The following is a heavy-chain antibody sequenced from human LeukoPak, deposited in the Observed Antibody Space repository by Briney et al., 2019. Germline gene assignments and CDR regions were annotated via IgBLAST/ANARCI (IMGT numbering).Heavy chain of an antibody. CDR1: GGSISSSTYS. Sequence: SETLSLTCTVSGGSISSSTYSWGWIRQPPGKGLEWIGNIFYSGSTHYNPSRKSRVTISVDTSKNLFSLKLSSVTVADTAVYYCTSPCGSRVEEGGQGTLVTVSS. J-gene: IGHJ4*02. CDR2: IFYSGST. CDR3: TSPCGSRVEE. D-gene: IGHD1-26*01. V-gene: IGHV4-39*01.